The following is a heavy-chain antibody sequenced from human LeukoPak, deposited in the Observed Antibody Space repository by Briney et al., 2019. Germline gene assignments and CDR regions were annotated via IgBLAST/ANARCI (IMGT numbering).Heavy chain of an antibody. Sequence: GGSLRLSCAASGFTFSSYGMHWVRQAPGKGLEWVAVIWYDGSNKYYADSVKGQFTISRDNSKNTLYLQMNSLRAEDTAVYYCARSEEVVVGASYYYGMDVWGQGTTVTVSS. CDR2: IWYDGSNK. CDR1: GFTFSSYG. CDR3: ARSEEVVVGASYYYGMDV. D-gene: IGHD2-15*01. V-gene: IGHV3-33*01. J-gene: IGHJ6*02.